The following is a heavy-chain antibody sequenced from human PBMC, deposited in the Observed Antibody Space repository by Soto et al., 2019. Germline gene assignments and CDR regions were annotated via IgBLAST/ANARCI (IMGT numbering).Heavy chain of an antibody. CDR1: GDSVTSNVW. V-gene: IGHV4-4*02. CDR2: AYHNGLT. J-gene: IGHJ4*02. CDR3: ARDAAVPGESDRFDY. Sequence: SETLSLTCAVSGDSVTSNVWWSWVRQPPGKGLEWIGEAYHNGLTDYNPSLKSRVTMSVDTSKNEFSLRLTSLTAADTAIYYCARDAAVPGESDRFDYWGQGTLVTVSS. D-gene: IGHD6-19*01.